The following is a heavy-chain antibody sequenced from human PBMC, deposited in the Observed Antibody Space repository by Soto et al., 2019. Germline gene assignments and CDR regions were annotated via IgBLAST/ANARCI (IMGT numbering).Heavy chain of an antibody. CDR3: ARESFSASPNFFDY. J-gene: IGHJ4*02. D-gene: IGHD3-3*02. Sequence: VGSLRLSCAASGFAFSNYEMNWVRQAPGKGLEWVSYISLSGSTIYYADSVKGRFTISRDDAKNSLYLQMDSLRADDTAVYYCARESFSASPNFFDYWGQGTLVTVSS. CDR1: GFAFSNYE. V-gene: IGHV3-48*03. CDR2: ISLSGSTI.